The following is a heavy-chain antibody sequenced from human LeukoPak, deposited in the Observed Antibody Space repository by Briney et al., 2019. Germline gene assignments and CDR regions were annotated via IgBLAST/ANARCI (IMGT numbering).Heavy chain of an antibody. V-gene: IGHV1-18*01. Sequence: ASVKVSCKASGYTFTSYGISWVRQAPGHGLEWMGWISPYNGNTNYAQKLQGRVTMTTDTSMSTVYMELRSLRSDDTAVYYCARSYSSGYYGEGGWFDPWGQGTLVTVSS. CDR1: GYTFTSYG. CDR2: ISPYNGNT. J-gene: IGHJ5*02. CDR3: ARSYSSGYYGEGGWFDP. D-gene: IGHD3-22*01.